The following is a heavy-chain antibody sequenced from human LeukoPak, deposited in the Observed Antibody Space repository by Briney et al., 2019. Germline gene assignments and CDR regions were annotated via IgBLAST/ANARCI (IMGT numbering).Heavy chain of an antibody. CDR3: ARADPMVRGVIDY. CDR2: IYSGGST. CDR1: GFTVSSNY. J-gene: IGHJ4*02. V-gene: IGHV3-66*01. Sequence: GGSLRLSCAASGFTVSSNYMSWVRQAPGKGLEWASVIYSGGSTYYADSVKGRFTISRDNSKNTLYLQVNSLRAEDTAVYYCARADPMVRGVIDYWGQGTLVTVSS. D-gene: IGHD3-10*01.